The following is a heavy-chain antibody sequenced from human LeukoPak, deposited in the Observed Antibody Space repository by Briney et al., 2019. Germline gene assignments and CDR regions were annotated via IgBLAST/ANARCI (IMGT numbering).Heavy chain of an antibody. Sequence: GASVKVSCKASGYTFTSYYLHWVRQAPGQGLEWIGIINPSGGSASYAQKSQGRVTMTRDTSTSTVYLELSSLRSGDTAVYYCARATQSWFDPWGQGTLVTVSS. CDR1: GYTFTSYY. CDR2: INPSGGSA. J-gene: IGHJ5*02. CDR3: ARATQSWFDP. V-gene: IGHV1-46*01.